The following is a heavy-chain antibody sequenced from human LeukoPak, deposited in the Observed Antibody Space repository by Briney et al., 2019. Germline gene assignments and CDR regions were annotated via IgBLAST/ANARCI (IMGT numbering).Heavy chain of an antibody. Sequence: PSETLSLTCAVYGGSFSGYYWSWIRQPPGKGLEWTGEINHSGSTNYNPSLKSRVTISVDTSKNQFSLKLSSVTAADTAVYYCARGLVVATMDTHNWFDPWGQGTLVTVSS. CDR2: INHSGST. CDR1: GGSFSGYY. D-gene: IGHD5-12*01. J-gene: IGHJ5*02. CDR3: ARGLVVATMDTHNWFDP. V-gene: IGHV4-34*01.